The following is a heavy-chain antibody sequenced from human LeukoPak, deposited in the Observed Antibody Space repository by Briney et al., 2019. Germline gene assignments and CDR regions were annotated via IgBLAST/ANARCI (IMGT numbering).Heavy chain of an antibody. J-gene: IGHJ5*02. D-gene: IGHD1-1*01. V-gene: IGHV1-24*01. Sequence: GASAKVSCKVSGYTLTELSMHWVRQAPGKGLEWMGGFDPEDGETIYAQKFQGRVTMTEDTSTDTAYMELSSLRSEDTAVYYCATESTTPNWFDPWGQGTLVTVSS. CDR1: GYTLTELS. CDR3: ATESTTPNWFDP. CDR2: FDPEDGET.